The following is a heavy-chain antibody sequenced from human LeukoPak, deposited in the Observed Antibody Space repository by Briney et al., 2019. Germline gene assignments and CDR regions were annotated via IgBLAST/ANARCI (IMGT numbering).Heavy chain of an antibody. CDR2: INPNSGGT. D-gene: IGHD3-9*01. Sequence: ASVKVSCKASGYTFTGYYMHWVRQAPGQGLEWMGWINPNSGGTNYAQKFQGRVTMTRDTSISTAYMELSRLRSDDTAVYYCARAGGGLRYFDWFWYFDLWGRGTLVTVSS. V-gene: IGHV1-2*02. J-gene: IGHJ2*01. CDR1: GYTFTGYY. CDR3: ARAGGGLRYFDWFWYFDL.